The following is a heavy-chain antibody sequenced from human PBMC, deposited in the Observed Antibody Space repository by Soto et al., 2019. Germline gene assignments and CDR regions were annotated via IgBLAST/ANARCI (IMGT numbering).Heavy chain of an antibody. V-gene: IGHV1-69*02. J-gene: IGHJ4*02. CDR1: AGTFDSYT. CDR3: ATNYGSGSTHFDH. CDR2: IIPMLRMA. Sequence: QVQLVQSGAEVKKPGSSVKVSCSASAGTFDSYTISWVRQVPGQGLEWMGRIIPMLRMANFAQNFQGRVTMNADESTSTAYMVLNSLRSEDTAVYFCATNYGSGSTHFDHWGQGTPVTVTS. D-gene: IGHD3-10*01.